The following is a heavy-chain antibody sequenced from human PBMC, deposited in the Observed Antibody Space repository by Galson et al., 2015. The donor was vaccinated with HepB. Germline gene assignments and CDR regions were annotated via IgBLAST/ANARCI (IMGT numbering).Heavy chain of an antibody. Sequence: SETLSLTCTVSGGSISDYYWSWIRQPPGKGLEWIGHIYYSGSTDYNSSLKSRVTMSVDTSKRQFSLKLRSVTAADTAVYYCARGTMRLRFSEWSENWFDPWGQGTLVSVSS. CDR2: IYYSGST. V-gene: IGHV4-59*01. CDR1: GGSISDYY. J-gene: IGHJ5*02. D-gene: IGHD3-3*01. CDR3: ARGTMRLRFSEWSENWFDP.